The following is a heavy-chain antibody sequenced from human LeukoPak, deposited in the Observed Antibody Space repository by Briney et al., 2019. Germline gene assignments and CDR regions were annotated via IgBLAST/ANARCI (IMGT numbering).Heavy chain of an antibody. CDR2: IYSGGIT. D-gene: IGHD1-26*01. V-gene: IGHV3-66*01. CDR1: GFTVSTNY. Sequence: GGSLRLSCAASGFTVSTNYLTWVRQAPGKGLECVSVIYSGGITYYADSVKGRFTISRDNAKNSLYLQMNSLRAEDTAVYYCARDPYSGRYGDYYYYYMDVWGKGTTVTISS. J-gene: IGHJ6*03. CDR3: ARDPYSGRYGDYYYYYMDV.